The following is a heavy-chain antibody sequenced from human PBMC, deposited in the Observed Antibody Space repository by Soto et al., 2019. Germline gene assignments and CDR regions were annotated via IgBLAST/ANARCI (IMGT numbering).Heavy chain of an antibody. CDR2: IYYSGST. CDR1: GGSISSGDYY. CDR3: AREEESIAAAARGGMDV. J-gene: IGHJ6*02. Sequence: LSLPCTVSGGSISSGDYYWSWIRQPPGKGLEWIGYIYYSGSTYYNPSLKSRVTISVDTSKNQFSLKLSSVTAADTAVYYCAREEESIAAAARGGMDVWGQGTTVTVSS. V-gene: IGHV4-30-4*01. D-gene: IGHD6-13*01.